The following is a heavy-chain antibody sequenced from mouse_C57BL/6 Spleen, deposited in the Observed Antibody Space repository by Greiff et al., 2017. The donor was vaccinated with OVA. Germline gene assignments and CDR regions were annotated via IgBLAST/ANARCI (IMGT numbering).Heavy chain of an antibody. D-gene: IGHD1-1*01. CDR1: GYTFTDYN. J-gene: IGHJ3*01. V-gene: IGHV1-22*01. CDR3: ARITTVVAPAY. Sequence: LVKPGASVKMSCKASGYTFTDYNMHWVKQSHGKSLEWIGYINPNNGGTSYNQKFKGKATLTVNKSSSTAYMELRSLTSEDSAVYYCARITTVVAPAYWGQGTLVTVSA. CDR2: INPNNGGT.